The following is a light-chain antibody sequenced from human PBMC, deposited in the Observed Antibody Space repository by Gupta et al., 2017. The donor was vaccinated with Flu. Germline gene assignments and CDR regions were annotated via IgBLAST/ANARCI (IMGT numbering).Light chain of an antibody. CDR1: SSDIGSYNL. CDR3: CSYAGSSTWV. Sequence: QSALTQSASVSGPPGQSITISCTGTSSDIGSYNLVSWYQQHPGKAPKLMIYEANKRPSGVSDRFSGSKSGNTASVTISGLQAEDEADYYCCSYAGSSTWVFGGGTKLTVL. J-gene: IGLJ3*02. V-gene: IGLV2-23*01. CDR2: EAN.